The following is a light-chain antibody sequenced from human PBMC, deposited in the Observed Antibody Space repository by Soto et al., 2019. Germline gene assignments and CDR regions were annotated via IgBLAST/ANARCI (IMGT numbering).Light chain of an antibody. CDR1: QSVSSN. J-gene: IGKJ4*01. CDR2: GAS. V-gene: IGKV3-15*01. CDR3: QQYTNWPPLT. Sequence: EIVMTQSPATLSVSPGERATLSCRASQSVSSNVAWYQQKPGQAPRLLIYGASTRATGIPARVSGSASGTEFPLTNSSLQAEDFAVYYCQQYTNWPPLTFGGGTKVEI.